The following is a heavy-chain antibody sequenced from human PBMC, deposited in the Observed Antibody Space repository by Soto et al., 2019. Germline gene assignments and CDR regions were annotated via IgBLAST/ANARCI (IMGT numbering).Heavy chain of an antibody. J-gene: IGHJ6*02. CDR2: INPSGGST. Sequence: ASVKVSCKASGYTFTSYYMHWVRQAPGQGLEWMGIINPSGGSTSYAQKFQGRVTMTRDTSTSTVYMELSRLRSDDTAVYYCARDAEYSSSGYYGMDVWGQGTTVTVSS. V-gene: IGHV1-46*01. D-gene: IGHD6-6*01. CDR3: ARDAEYSSSGYYGMDV. CDR1: GYTFTSYY.